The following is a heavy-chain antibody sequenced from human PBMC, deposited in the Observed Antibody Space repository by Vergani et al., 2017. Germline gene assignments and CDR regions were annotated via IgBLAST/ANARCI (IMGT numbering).Heavy chain of an antibody. Sequence: EVQLLESGGGLVQPGGSLRLSCAASGFTFSSYAMSWVRQAPGKGLEWVSAFSGSGGSTYYADSVKGRFTISRDNSKNTRYLQMNSLRAEDTAVYYCAKDRGPRIAAAYTDYWGQGTLVTVSS. CDR3: AKDRGPRIAAAYTDY. CDR1: GFTFSSYA. CDR2: FSGSGGST. J-gene: IGHJ4*02. D-gene: IGHD6-13*01. V-gene: IGHV3-23*01.